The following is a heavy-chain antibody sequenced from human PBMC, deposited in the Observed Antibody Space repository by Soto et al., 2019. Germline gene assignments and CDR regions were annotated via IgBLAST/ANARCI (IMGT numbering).Heavy chain of an antibody. CDR3: AKDWRDSSGYYFEYFQH. CDR1: GFTFSGYG. J-gene: IGHJ1*01. CDR2: ISYDGSNK. D-gene: IGHD3-22*01. V-gene: IGHV3-30*18. Sequence: QVQLVESGGGVVQPGRSLRLSCAASGFTFSGYGMHWVRQAPGKGLEWVAVISYDGSNKYYADSVKGRFTISRDNSKNTLYLQMNSLRAEDTAVYYCAKDWRDSSGYYFEYFQHWGQGTLVTVSS.